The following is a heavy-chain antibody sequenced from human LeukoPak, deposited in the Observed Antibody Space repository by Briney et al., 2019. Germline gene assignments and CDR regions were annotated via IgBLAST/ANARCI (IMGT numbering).Heavy chain of an antibody. V-gene: IGHV7-4-1*02. CDR1: GGTFSSYA. Sequence: ASVKVSCKASGGTFSSYAISWVRQAPGQGLEWMGWNNTNTGNPTYAQGFTGRFVFSLDTSVSTAYLQISSLKAEDTAVYYCARSTTVTTRGNTPPGNWGQGTLVTVSS. CDR2: NNTNTGNP. D-gene: IGHD4-17*01. J-gene: IGHJ4*02. CDR3: ARSTTVTTRGNTPPGN.